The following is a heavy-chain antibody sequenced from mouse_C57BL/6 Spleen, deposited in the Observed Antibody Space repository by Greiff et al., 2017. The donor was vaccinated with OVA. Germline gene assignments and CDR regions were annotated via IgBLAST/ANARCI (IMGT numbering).Heavy chain of an antibody. Sequence: EVHLVESGGGLVQPGGSLKLSCAASGFTFSDYYMYWVRQTPEKRLEWVAYISNGGGSTYYQDTVKGRFTISRDNAKNTLYLQMSRLKSEDTAMYYCATSNGGYFDVWGTGTTVTVSS. CDR3: ATSNGGYFDV. V-gene: IGHV5-12*01. D-gene: IGHD2-5*01. J-gene: IGHJ1*03. CDR1: GFTFSDYY. CDR2: ISNGGGST.